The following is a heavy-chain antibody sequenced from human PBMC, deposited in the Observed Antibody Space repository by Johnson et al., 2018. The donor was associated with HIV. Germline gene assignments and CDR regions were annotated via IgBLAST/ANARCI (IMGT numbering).Heavy chain of an antibody. CDR2: IYRAGST. Sequence: EVQLVESGGGLIQPGGSLRLSCAASGFTVSSNYMRWVRQAPGKGLEWVSVIYRAGSTYYADSVKGRFTLSRDNSTTTLYLQMNILRAEDTPVYYCARESGGQYDAFDIWGQGTMVTVSS. CDR1: GFTVSSNY. J-gene: IGHJ3*02. CDR3: ARESGGQYDAFDI. V-gene: IGHV3-53*01. D-gene: IGHD3-16*01.